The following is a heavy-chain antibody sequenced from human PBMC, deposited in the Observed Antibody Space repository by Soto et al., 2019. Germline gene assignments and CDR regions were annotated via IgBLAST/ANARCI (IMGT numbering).Heavy chain of an antibody. CDR2: VIPVFGTA. J-gene: IGHJ5*02. CDR1: GDTFSTYV. CDR3: ARNKRHYYDNSGWWFDP. D-gene: IGHD3-22*01. Sequence: QVQLVQSGAEVKKPGSSVQGSCKASGDTFSTYVISWVRQAPGQGLEWMGGVIPVFGTAKYAQKFQGRVKISADESTSTAYMEFSRVRFEDTALYFCARNKRHYYDNSGWWFDPWGQGTPDIVPS. V-gene: IGHV1-69*01.